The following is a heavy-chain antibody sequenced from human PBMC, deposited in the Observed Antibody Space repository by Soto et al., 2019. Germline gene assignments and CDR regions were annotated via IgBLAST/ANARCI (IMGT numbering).Heavy chain of an antibody. V-gene: IGHV3-73*01. CDR2: IRSKPNNYAT. CDR3: SRQASDFWSGKPQYYMDV. D-gene: IGHD3-3*01. J-gene: IGHJ6*03. Sequence: PGGSLRLSCAASGFTFSGSAMHWVRQASGKGLEWVGRIRSKPNNYATAYGASVKGRFTISRDDSKNTAYLQMNSLNTEDTAVYYCSRQASDFWSGKPQYYMDVWRKGTTVTVSS. CDR1: GFTFSGSA.